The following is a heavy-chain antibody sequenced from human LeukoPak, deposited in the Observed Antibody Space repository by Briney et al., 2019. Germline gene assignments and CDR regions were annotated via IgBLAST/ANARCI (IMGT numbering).Heavy chain of an antibody. CDR2: IYYSGST. V-gene: IGHV4-59*12. CDR1: GGSISSYY. Sequence: PSETLSLTCTVSGGSISSYYWSWIRQPPGKGLEWIGYIYYSGSTNYNPSLKSRVTISVDTSKNQFSLKLSSVTAADTAVYYCARGKKVAYYYGSGSYYPDYWGQGTLVTVSS. J-gene: IGHJ4*02. D-gene: IGHD3-10*01. CDR3: ARGKKVAYYYGSGSYYPDY.